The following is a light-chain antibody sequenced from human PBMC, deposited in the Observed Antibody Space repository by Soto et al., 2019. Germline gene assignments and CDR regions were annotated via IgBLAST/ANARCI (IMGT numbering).Light chain of an antibody. CDR3: AAWDDSLSGQV. V-gene: IGLV1-47*01. CDR1: SSNIGSNY. CDR2: RNN. J-gene: IGLJ3*02. Sequence: QSVLTQPPSASGTPGQRVTISCSGSSSNIGSNYVYWYQQLPGTAPKLLIYRNNQRPSGVPDRFSGSKSGTSASLAISGLRSAEEADYYCAAWDDSLSGQVFGGGTKVTVL.